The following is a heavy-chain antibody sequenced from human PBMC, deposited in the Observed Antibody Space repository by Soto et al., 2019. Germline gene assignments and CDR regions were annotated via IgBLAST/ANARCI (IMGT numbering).Heavy chain of an antibody. CDR1: GGSISSSSSY. J-gene: IGHJ4*02. CDR3: ARVGGATVSPGPAYYFDY. CDR2: IYYSGNT. D-gene: IGHD4-17*01. Sequence: SETLSLTCNVSGGSISSSSSYWGWIRQPPGKGLEWVGSIYYSGNTYYNPSLKGRVTISVDTSKNQFSLKLSSVTAADTAVYYCARVGGATVSPGPAYYFDYWGQGTLVTVSS. V-gene: IGHV4-39*01.